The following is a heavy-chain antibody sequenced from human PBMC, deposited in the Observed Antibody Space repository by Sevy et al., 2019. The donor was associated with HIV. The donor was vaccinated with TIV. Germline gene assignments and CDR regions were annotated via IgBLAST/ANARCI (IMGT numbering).Heavy chain of an antibody. Sequence: GGSLRLSCAASGFTFSGFSMNWVRQAPGKGLEWVSYIGGSSRSINYADSVKGRFTISRDNAKNSLYLQMNSLREEDTAVYYCVRDLNHAFDIWGQGTMVTVSS. CDR1: GFTFSGFS. J-gene: IGHJ3*02. CDR2: IGGSSRSI. V-gene: IGHV3-48*02. CDR3: VRDLNHAFDI.